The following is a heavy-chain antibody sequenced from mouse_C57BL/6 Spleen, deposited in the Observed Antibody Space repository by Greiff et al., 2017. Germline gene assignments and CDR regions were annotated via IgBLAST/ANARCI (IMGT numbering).Heavy chain of an antibody. CDR1: GFTFSSYG. V-gene: IGHV5-6*01. CDR2: ISSGGSYT. J-gene: IGHJ1*03. CDR3: ARGGATVVAKDWYFDV. Sequence: EVQVVESGGDLVKPGGSLKLSCAASGFTFSSYGMSWVRQTPDKRLEWVATISSGGSYTYYPDSVKGRFTISRDNAKNTLYLQMSSLKSEDTAVDYCARGGATVVAKDWYFDVWGTGTTVTVSS. D-gene: IGHD1-1*01.